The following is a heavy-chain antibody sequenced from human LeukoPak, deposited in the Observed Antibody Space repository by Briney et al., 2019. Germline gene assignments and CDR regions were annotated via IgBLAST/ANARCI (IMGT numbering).Heavy chain of an antibody. CDR2: IYYSGST. CDR3: ARGLYSSGWYFDY. Sequence: SETLSLTCTVSGGSISSYYWSWIRQPPGKGLEWIGYIYYSGSTNYNPSLKSRVTISVDTSKKQFSLELKSVAAAGTAVYYCARGLYSSGWYFDYWGQGTLVTVSS. D-gene: IGHD6-19*01. CDR1: GGSISSYY. J-gene: IGHJ4*02. V-gene: IGHV4-59*01.